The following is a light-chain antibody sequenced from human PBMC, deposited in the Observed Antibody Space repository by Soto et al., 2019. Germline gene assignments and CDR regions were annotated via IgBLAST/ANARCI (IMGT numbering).Light chain of an antibody. CDR3: QQYYSTPPT. CDR1: QSVLYSSNNKNY. CDR2: WAS. V-gene: IGKV4-1*01. Sequence: DIVMTQSPDSLAVSLGERATINCKSSQSVLYSSNNKNYLAWYQQKLGQPPKLLIYWASTRESGVPDRFSGSGSGTDFTLTISSLQAEDVAVYYCQQYYSTPPTFGQGTKVELK. J-gene: IGKJ1*01.